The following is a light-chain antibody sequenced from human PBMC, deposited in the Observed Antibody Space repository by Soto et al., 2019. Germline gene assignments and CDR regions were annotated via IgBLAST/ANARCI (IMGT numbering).Light chain of an antibody. CDR2: AIS. V-gene: IGKV1-17*01. CDR3: LQHNSDPYT. J-gene: IGKJ2*01. CDR1: QGVRDD. Sequence: DIQMTQSPSSLSASVGDRVTITCRASQGVRDDFAWYQQKPGKAPQRLIYAISSLQSGVPSRFSGSGSGTEFTLTISSLQPEDFATYYCLQHNSDPYTFGQGTKLEIK.